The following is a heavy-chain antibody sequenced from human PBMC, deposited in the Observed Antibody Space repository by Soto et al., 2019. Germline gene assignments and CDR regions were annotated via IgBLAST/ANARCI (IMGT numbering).Heavy chain of an antibody. CDR3: ARDVGDVMSTIQGHGMDV. D-gene: IGHD3-16*01. J-gene: IGHJ6*02. CDR1: GFTFSHYG. Sequence: QPGGSLRLSCVGSGFTFSHYGMHWVRQAPSKGLEWVAVQWFDGSNKFHADSVEGRFTISRDNSQNTLYLQMNNLRAEDTAVYYCARDVGDVMSTIQGHGMDVWGQGTTVTVSS. CDR2: QWFDGSNK. V-gene: IGHV3-33*01.